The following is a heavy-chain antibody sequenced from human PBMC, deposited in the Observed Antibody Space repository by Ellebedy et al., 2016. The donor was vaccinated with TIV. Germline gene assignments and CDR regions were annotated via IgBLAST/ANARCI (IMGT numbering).Heavy chain of an antibody. CDR1: GFIVSTNG. V-gene: IGHV3-53*01. CDR2: FYYDGST. J-gene: IGHJ1*01. D-gene: IGHD3-16*01. Sequence: GGSLRLXXAASGFIVSTNGVSWVRQAPAKGLEWVSVFYYDGSTYYADSVKGRFTVSRDNSKNTVYLQMGSLRADDAAVYYCVGAYWRGGGGEFAHWGQGTLVTVSS. CDR3: VGAYWRGGGGEFAH.